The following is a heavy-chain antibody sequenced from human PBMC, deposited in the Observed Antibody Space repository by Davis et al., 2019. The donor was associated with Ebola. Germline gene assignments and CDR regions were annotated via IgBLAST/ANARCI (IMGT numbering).Heavy chain of an antibody. V-gene: IGHV4-59*12. CDR2: FYSSGRS. CDR1: GGSISGYY. D-gene: IGHD3-10*01. Sequence: MPSETLSLTCTVSGGSISGYYWSWLRQPPGKALEWIGYFYSSGRSNYNPSLKSRVTIPVDTSKNQFSLKLSSVTAADTAVYYCARVSWFGETTGAFDIWGQGTMVTVSS. J-gene: IGHJ3*02. CDR3: ARVSWFGETTGAFDI.